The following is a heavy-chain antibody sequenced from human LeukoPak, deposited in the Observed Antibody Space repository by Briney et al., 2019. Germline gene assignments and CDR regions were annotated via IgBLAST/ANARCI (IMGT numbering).Heavy chain of an antibody. D-gene: IGHD3-22*01. J-gene: IGHJ4*02. Sequence: ASVKVSCKASGYTLTSYYMHWVRQAPGQGLEWMGIINPSGGSTSYAQKFQGRVTMTRDMSTSTVYMELSSLRSEDTAVYYCARSYYYDSSGYYSRWGFDYWGQGTLVTVSS. CDR3: ARSYYYDSSGYYSRWGFDY. V-gene: IGHV1-46*01. CDR2: INPSGGST. CDR1: GYTLTSYY.